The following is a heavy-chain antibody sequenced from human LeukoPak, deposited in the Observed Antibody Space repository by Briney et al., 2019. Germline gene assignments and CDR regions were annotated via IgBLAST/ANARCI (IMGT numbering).Heavy chain of an antibody. CDR3: ARRDGESRYYFDY. Sequence: PGGSLRLSCAASGFTFSSYEMNWVRQAPGMGLVWVSHITSGGGTIYYADSVKGRFTISRDNAERSLYLQMNSLRAEDTAVYYCARRDGESRYYFDYWGQGTLVTVSS. J-gene: IGHJ4*02. D-gene: IGHD4-17*01. CDR2: ITSGGGTI. CDR1: GFTFSSYE. V-gene: IGHV3-48*03.